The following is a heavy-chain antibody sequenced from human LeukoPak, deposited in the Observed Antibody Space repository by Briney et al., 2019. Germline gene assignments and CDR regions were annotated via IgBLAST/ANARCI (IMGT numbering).Heavy chain of an antibody. Sequence: KAGGSLRLSCAASGFTFSDYYMSWIRQAPGKGLEWVTYISRSGTTIYYADSVKGRFTISRDNAKNSLYLQMNSLRADDTAVYYCARDPEHTAMINFDYWGQGTLVTVSS. CDR1: GFTFSDYY. J-gene: IGHJ4*02. D-gene: IGHD5-18*01. CDR3: ARDPEHTAMINFDY. CDR2: ISRSGTTI. V-gene: IGHV3-11*01.